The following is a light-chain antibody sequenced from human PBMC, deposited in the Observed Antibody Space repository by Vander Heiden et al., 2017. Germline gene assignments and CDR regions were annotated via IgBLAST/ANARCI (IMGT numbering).Light chain of an antibody. V-gene: IGKV3-15*01. CDR2: GAS. CDR3: QQYNNWPPAVT. Sequence: EIVMTQSPATLSVSPGERATLSCRASQSVSSNLAWYQQKPGQAPRLLIYGASTRATGIPARFSGSGSGTEFTLTIGSLQSEDFAVYYCQQYNNWPPAVTFGPGTKVDIK. CDR1: QSVSSN. J-gene: IGKJ3*01.